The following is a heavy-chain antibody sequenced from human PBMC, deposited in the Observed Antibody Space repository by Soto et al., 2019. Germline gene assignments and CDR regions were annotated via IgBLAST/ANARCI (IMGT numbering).Heavy chain of an antibody. Sequence: SETLSLTCSVSGGAISGSYWSWIRQSPGKGPEWLGYVYYTGSTNHSPSLRSRVSISVDTSKNEFSLRLSFGTAADTAVYFCARSVAVPGAHIDYWGQGTQVTVSS. CDR2: VYYTGST. CDR1: GGAISGSY. CDR3: ARSVAVPGAHIDY. V-gene: IGHV4-59*01. J-gene: IGHJ4*02. D-gene: IGHD6-19*01.